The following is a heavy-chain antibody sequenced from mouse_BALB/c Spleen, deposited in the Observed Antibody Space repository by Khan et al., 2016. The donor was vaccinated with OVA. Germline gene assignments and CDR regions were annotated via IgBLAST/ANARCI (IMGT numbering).Heavy chain of an antibody. J-gene: IGHJ4*01. D-gene: IGHD1-1*01. V-gene: IGHV3-2*02. CDR3: ARQNYYGYAMDY. CDR1: GYSITSDYA. CDR2: ISYSGTT. Sequence: EVQLQESGPGLVKPSQSLSLTCTVTGYSITSDYAWNWIRQFPGNKLEWMGYISYSGTTSYNPSLKSRVSITRDPSKNQFFLQLNSVTSEDTATYYCARQNYYGYAMDYWGQGTTVTVSS.